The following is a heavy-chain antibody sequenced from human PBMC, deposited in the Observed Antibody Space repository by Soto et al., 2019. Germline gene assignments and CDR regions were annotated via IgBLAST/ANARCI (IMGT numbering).Heavy chain of an antibody. CDR1: GFTFSSYW. CDR3: ARIASAGRGWDV. CDR2: IKQDGSEK. Sequence: EVQLVESGGGLVQPGGSLRLSCAASGFTFSSYWMSWVRQAPVKGLEWVGNIKQDGSEKNYVDFVEGRFTISSDNAENSLYLQMNSLRAEDTAVYYCARIASAGRGWDVWGQGTTVVVSS. J-gene: IGHJ6*02. D-gene: IGHD6-13*01. V-gene: IGHV3-7*01.